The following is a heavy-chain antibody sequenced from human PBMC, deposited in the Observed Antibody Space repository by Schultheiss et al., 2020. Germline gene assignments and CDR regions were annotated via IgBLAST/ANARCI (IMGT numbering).Heavy chain of an antibody. J-gene: IGHJ4*02. D-gene: IGHD3-3*01. CDR1: GFTFSSYT. CDR3: ARAPQPLGPPWSHFDY. V-gene: IGHV3-30-3*01. CDR2: ISYDGSNK. Sequence: GGSLRLSCAASGFTFSSYTMHWVRQAPGKGLEWVAVISYDGSNKYYADSVKGRFTISRDNSKNTLYLQMNSLRAEDTAVYYCARAPQPLGPPWSHFDYWGQGTLVTVSS.